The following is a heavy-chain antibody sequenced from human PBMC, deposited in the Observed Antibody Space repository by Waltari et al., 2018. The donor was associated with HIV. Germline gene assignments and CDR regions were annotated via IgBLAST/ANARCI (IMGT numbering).Heavy chain of an antibody. CDR1: GFLLSTFG. Sequence: VRLVESGGGVIQTGGSLRLSCAASGFLLSTFGLHRVRQAPGKGLEWLAFRQYHGADQLYLESVKARFTISRDNSRNTLILQMSGLRTDDTAIYFCAKDFKPRGIDPSFLDNWGQGTLVTVSS. CDR3: AKDFKPRGIDPSFLDN. J-gene: IGHJ4*02. V-gene: IGHV3-30*02. CDR2: RQYHGADQ. D-gene: IGHD3-10*01.